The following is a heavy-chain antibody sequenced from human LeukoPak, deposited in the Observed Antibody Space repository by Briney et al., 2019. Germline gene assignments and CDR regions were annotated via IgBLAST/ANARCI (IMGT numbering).Heavy chain of an antibody. V-gene: IGHV1-69*04. J-gene: IGHJ5*02. CDR3: AREGGGATNWFDP. CDR1: GGTFSSYA. CDR2: IIPILGIA. D-gene: IGHD3-16*01. Sequence: ASVKVSCKASGGTFSSYAISWVRQAPGQGLEWMGRIIPILGIANYAQKFQGRVTITADESTSTAYMELSSLRSEDTAVYYCAREGGGATNWFDPWGQGTLVTVSS.